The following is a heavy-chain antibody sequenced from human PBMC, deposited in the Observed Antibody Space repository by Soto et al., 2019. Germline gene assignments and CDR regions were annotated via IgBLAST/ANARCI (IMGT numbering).Heavy chain of an antibody. D-gene: IGHD3-3*01. V-gene: IGHV3-48*03. CDR3: ARAPRGDTIFGVVIRPLYYYYGMDV. Sequence: PGGSPRLSCAASGFTLSSYEMNWVRQAPGKGLEWVSYISSSGSTIYYADSVKGRFTISRDNAKNSLYLQMNSLRAEDTAVYYCARAPRGDTIFGVVIRPLYYYYGMDVWGQGTTVTVSS. J-gene: IGHJ6*02. CDR1: GFTLSSYE. CDR2: ISSSGSTI.